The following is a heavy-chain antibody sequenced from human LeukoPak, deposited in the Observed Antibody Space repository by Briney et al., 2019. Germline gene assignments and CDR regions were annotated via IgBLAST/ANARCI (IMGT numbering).Heavy chain of an antibody. J-gene: IGHJ3*02. V-gene: IGHV1-2*02. CDR2: INPNSGGT. Sequence: APVKVSCKASGYTFTGYYMHWVRQAPGQGLEWMGWINPNSGGTNYAQKFQGRVTMTRDTSISTAYMELSRLRSDDTAVYYCARGGRYYYDSSGEGDFDIWGQGTMVTASS. CDR3: ARGGRYYYDSSGEGDFDI. D-gene: IGHD3-22*01. CDR1: GYTFTGYY.